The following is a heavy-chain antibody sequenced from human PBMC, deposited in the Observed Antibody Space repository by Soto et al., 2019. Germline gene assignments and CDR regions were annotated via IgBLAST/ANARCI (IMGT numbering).Heavy chain of an antibody. J-gene: IGHJ6*02. D-gene: IGHD2-15*01. V-gene: IGHV1-2*02. CDR2: INPNSGGT. Sequence: ASVRVSCKASGYTFTGYYMHWVRQAPGQGLEWMGWINPNSGGTNYARKFQGRVTMTRDTSISTAYMELSRLRSDDTAVYYCARYCSGGSCYSSRDYYYGMDVWGQGTTVTVSS. CDR1: GYTFTGYY. CDR3: ARYCSGGSCYSSRDYYYGMDV.